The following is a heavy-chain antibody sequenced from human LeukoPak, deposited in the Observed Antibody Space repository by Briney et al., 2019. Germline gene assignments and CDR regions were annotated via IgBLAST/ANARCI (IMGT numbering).Heavy chain of an antibody. J-gene: IGHJ4*02. CDR1: GFTFNNYA. CDR3: VKREYGSGTYKAFDY. V-gene: IGHV3-23*01. Sequence: GGSLRLSCAASGFTFNNYAMTWVRQPPGKGLEWVSSITASGGGTYYADSVKGRFTISRDNSKNTLYLQMNSLRAEDTAVYYCVKREYGSGTYKAFDYWGQGTLVTVSS. CDR2: ITASGGGT. D-gene: IGHD1-26*01.